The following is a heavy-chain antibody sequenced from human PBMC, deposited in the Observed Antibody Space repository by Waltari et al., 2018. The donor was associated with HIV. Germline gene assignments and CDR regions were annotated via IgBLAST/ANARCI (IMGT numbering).Heavy chain of an antibody. CDR1: GGSFSGYY. J-gene: IGHJ5*01. V-gene: IGHV4-34*01. CDR3: ASRGAPTPVTTDS. Sequence: QMQLQQWGAGPLKPSATLSLTCAVQGGSFSGYYWSWIRQPPGKGLEWIGEISPSRSTKYNPSLKSRVTISVDTSKNQFSLRLKSVTAADTAVFYCASRGAPTPVTTDSWGQGTLVIVSS. D-gene: IGHD4-17*01. CDR2: ISPSRST.